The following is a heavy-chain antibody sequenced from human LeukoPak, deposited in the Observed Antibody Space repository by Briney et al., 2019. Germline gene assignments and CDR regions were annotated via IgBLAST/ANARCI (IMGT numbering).Heavy chain of an antibody. CDR2: IYYSGST. CDR1: GCTISSYY. D-gene: IGHD4-17*01. J-gene: IGHJ4*02. Sequence: SETLSLTCTVSGCTISSYYWSWIRQPPGKGLEWIGNIYYSGSTNYNPYLKSRVTISVDTSKNQFSLKLSSVTAADTAVYYCARQTSYGDQPFDYWGQGTLVTVSS. CDR3: ARQTSYGDQPFDY. V-gene: IGHV4-59*08.